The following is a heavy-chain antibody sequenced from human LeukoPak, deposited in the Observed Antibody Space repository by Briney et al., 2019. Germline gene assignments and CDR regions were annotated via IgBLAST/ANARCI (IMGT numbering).Heavy chain of an antibody. CDR1: GYSISSGYY. CDR2: MYHTGST. J-gene: IGHJ5*02. Sequence: SETLSLTCTVSGYSISSGYYWGWIRQPPGKGLEWIGSMYHTGSTYYNPSLKSRVTISVDTSKNQFSLKLSSVTPADTAVYYCARVPGTNWFEPWGQGTLVTVSS. CDR3: ARVPGTNWFEP. D-gene: IGHD1-7*01. V-gene: IGHV4-38-2*02.